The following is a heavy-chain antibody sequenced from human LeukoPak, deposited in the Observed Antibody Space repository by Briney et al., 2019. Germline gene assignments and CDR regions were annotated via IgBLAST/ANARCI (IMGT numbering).Heavy chain of an antibody. CDR3: ARMIRYCSGGSCYRAFDI. V-gene: IGHV6-1*01. J-gene: IGHJ3*02. CDR2: TYYRSKWYN. Sequence: SQTLSLTCAISGDSVSSNSAAWNWIRQSPSRGLEWLGRTYYRSKWYNDYAVSVKSRITINPDTSKNQFSLQLNSVTPEDTAVYYCARMIRYCSGGSCYRAFDIWGQGTMVTVSS. CDR1: GDSVSSNSAA. D-gene: IGHD2-15*01.